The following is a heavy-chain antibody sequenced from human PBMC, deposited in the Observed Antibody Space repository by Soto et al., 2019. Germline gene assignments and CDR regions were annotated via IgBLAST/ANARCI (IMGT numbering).Heavy chain of an antibody. D-gene: IGHD3-9*01. Sequence: SETLSLTCTVSGGSISSGDYYWSWIRQPPGKGLEWIGYIYYSGSTYYNPSLKSRVTISVDTSKNQFSLKLSSVTAADTAVYYCARDSHDILTGYSSNWFDPWGQGTLVTVSS. V-gene: IGHV4-30-4*01. CDR2: IYYSGST. J-gene: IGHJ5*02. CDR1: GGSISSGDYY. CDR3: ARDSHDILTGYSSNWFDP.